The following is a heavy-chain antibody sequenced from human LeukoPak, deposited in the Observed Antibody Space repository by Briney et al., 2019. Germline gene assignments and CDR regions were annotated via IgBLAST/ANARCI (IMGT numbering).Heavy chain of an antibody. Sequence: GGSLILSCAASGFAFDDFAMNWVRQAPGKGLEWVSLISGNGGSTYYADSVKGRFTISRDNNKNSLHLQMNSLKTEDTALYYCAKVLLTRVASCSSSSCFAARWAFDFWGQGTLVTVSS. J-gene: IGHJ4*02. CDR1: GFAFDDFA. CDR2: ISGNGGST. V-gene: IGHV3-43*02. D-gene: IGHD2-2*01. CDR3: AKVLLTRVASCSSSSCFAARWAFDF.